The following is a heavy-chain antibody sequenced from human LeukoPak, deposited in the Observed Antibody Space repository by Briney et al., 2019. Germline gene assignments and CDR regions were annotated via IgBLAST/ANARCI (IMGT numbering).Heavy chain of an antibody. Sequence: SVKVSCKASGGTFSSYTISWVRQAPGQGLEWMGRIIPILGIANYAQKFQGRVTITADKSTSTAYMELSSLRSEVTAVYYCARGGDGYNYLFDYWGQGTLVTVSS. CDR1: GGTFSSYT. V-gene: IGHV1-69*02. D-gene: IGHD5-24*01. J-gene: IGHJ4*02. CDR3: ARGGDGYNYLFDY. CDR2: IIPILGIA.